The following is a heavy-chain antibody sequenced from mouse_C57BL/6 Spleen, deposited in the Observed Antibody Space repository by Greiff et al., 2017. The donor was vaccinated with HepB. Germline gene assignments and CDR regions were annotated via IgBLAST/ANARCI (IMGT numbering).Heavy chain of an antibody. J-gene: IGHJ2*01. CDR1: GFTFSSYA. V-gene: IGHV5-4*01. D-gene: IGHD1-1*01. CDR2: ISDGGSYT. CDR3: ARDSYYYGSSYFDY. Sequence: DVKLVESGGGLVKPGGSLKLSCAASGFTFSSYAMSWVRQTPEKRLEWVATISDGGSYTYYPDNVRGRFTISRDNAKNNLYLQMSHLKSEDTAMYYCARDSYYYGSSYFDYWGQGTTLTVSS.